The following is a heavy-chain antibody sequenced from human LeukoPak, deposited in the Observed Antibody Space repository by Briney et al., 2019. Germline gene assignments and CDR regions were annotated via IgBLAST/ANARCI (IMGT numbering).Heavy chain of an antibody. Sequence: PGGSLRLSCTASGFTFSDYARSWVRQAPGKGLEWVSMISGSGGSTYYTDSVKGRFTTSRDNSRNTVYLQMISLRAEDTAVYFCVKLQGGKSMVRGIPGRYYFDYWGQGTLVTVSS. CDR2: ISGSGGST. CDR3: VKLQGGKSMVRGIPGRYYFDY. D-gene: IGHD3-10*01. V-gene: IGHV3-23*01. CDR1: GFTFSDYA. J-gene: IGHJ4*02.